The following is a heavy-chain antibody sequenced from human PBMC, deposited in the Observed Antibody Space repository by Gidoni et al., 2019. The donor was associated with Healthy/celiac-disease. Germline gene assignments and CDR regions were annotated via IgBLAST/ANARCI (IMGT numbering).Heavy chain of an antibody. Sequence: QVQLVESGGGVVQPGRSLRLSGAAPGFTFSSYGMHWVRQAPGKGLEWVAVIWYDGSNKYYADSVKGRFTISRDNSKNTLYLQMNSLRAEDTAVYYCARASSSWPYYYYGMDVWGQGTTVTVSS. J-gene: IGHJ6*02. CDR3: ARASSSWPYYYYGMDV. CDR2: IWYDGSNK. D-gene: IGHD6-13*01. V-gene: IGHV3-33*01. CDR1: GFTFSSYG.